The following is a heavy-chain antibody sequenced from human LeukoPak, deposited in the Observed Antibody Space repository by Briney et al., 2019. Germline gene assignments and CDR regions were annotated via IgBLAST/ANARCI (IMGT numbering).Heavy chain of an antibody. CDR1: GYTFTSYG. CDR2: ISAYNGNT. D-gene: IGHD3-9*01. CDR3: ARERDYDILTGGYYFDY. Sequence: ASVKVSCKASGYTFTSYGISWVRQAPGQGLEWMGRISAYNGNTNYAQKFQGRVTITADESTSTAYMELSSLRSEDTAVYYCARERDYDILTGGYYFDYWGQGTLVTVSS. V-gene: IGHV1-18*01. J-gene: IGHJ4*02.